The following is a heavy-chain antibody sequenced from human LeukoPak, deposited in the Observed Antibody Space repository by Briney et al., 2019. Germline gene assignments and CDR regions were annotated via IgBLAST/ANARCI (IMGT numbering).Heavy chain of an antibody. J-gene: IGHJ4*02. CDR3: ARGGDYGDLRYFDY. CDR1: GGSINNYY. CDR2: IYYRGST. Sequence: PSETLSLTCTVSGGSINNYYWSWIRQPPGKGLEWIGYIYYRGSTNYNPSLKSRVTFSVDTSKNQFSLKLNSVTAADSAVYYCARGGDYGDLRYFDYWGQGTLVTVSS. D-gene: IGHD4-17*01. V-gene: IGHV4-59*01.